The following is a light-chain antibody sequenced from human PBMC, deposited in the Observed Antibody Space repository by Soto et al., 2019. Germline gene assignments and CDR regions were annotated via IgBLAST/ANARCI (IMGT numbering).Light chain of an antibody. J-gene: IGKJ2*01. CDR1: QDISNY. V-gene: IGKV1-33*01. CDR3: QQYDNLTPYT. Sequence: DIQMTQSPSSLSASVGDRVTITCQASQDISNYLNWYQQKPGKAPKLLIYDASNLETGVPSRFSGSGSGTDFTFTISSLQPEDIATYYCQQYDNLTPYTFGQGTKVDIK. CDR2: DAS.